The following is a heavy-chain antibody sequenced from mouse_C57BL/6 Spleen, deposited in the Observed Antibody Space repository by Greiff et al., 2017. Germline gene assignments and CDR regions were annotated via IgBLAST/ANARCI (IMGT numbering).Heavy chain of an antibody. CDR1: GFTFSNYW. Sequence: DVHLVESGGGLVQPGGSMKLSCVASGFTFSNYWMNWVRQSPEKGLEWVAQIRLKSDNYATHYAESGKGRFTISRDDSKSSVYLQMNNLRAEDTGMYYCTADYGYFDYWGQGTTLTVSS. D-gene: IGHD2-4*01. CDR2: IRLKSDNYAT. J-gene: IGHJ2*01. CDR3: TADYGYFDY. V-gene: IGHV6-3*01.